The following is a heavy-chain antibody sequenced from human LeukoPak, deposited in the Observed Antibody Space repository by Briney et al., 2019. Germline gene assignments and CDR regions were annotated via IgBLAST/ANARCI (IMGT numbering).Heavy chain of an antibody. CDR2: IYPGDSDT. Sequence: GESLKISCKGSGYSFTSYWIGWVRQMPGKGLEWMGIIYPGDSDTRYSPSFQGQVTTSADKSISTAYLQWSSLKASDTAMYYCARQYYDFWSGYHFDYWGQGTLVTVSS. CDR1: GYSFTSYW. V-gene: IGHV5-51*01. CDR3: ARQYYDFWSGYHFDY. D-gene: IGHD3-3*01. J-gene: IGHJ4*02.